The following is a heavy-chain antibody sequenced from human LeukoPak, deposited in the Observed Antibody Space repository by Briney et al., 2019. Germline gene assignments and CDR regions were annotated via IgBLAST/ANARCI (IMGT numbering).Heavy chain of an antibody. CDR1: GFTFSNYN. D-gene: IGHD5-12*01. V-gene: IGHV3-21*01. J-gene: IGHJ4*02. Sequence: GGSLRLSCAASGFTFSNYNMNWVRQAPGKGLEWVSSITSSSTYIYYADSVKGRFTISRDNAKNSLYLQMNSLRAEDTAVYYCARKWLRYDYWGQGTLVTVSS. CDR2: ITSSSTYI. CDR3: ARKWLRYDY.